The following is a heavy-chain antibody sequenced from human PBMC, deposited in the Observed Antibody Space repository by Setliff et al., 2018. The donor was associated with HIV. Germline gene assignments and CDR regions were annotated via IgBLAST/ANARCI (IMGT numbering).Heavy chain of an antibody. CDR2: MNPSGGST. CDR1: GYIFSDYY. Sequence: ASVKVSCKASGYIFSDYYIHWVRQTPGQGLEWVGIMNPSGGSTTYAQKFQDRVTMTRDTSTSTGYMELRSLRSEDTAVYYCARGSDASGYYPIYYYYGMDVWGQGTTVTVS. V-gene: IGHV1-46*01. J-gene: IGHJ6*02. D-gene: IGHD3-22*01. CDR3: ARGSDASGYYPIYYYYGMDV.